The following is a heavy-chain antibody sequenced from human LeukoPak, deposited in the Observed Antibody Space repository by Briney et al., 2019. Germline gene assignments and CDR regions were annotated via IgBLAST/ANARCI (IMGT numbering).Heavy chain of an antibody. CDR2: INPNSGGT. J-gene: IGHJ4*02. CDR1: GYTFTGYY. CDR3: ARDFSRGPYYFDY. D-gene: IGHD3-3*01. Sequence: ASVKVSCKASGYTFTGYYMHWVRQAPGQGLEWMGWINPNSGGTNYAQKFQGRVTMTRDTSISTAYMELSRLRSDDTAVYYCARDFSRGPYYFDYWGQGTLVTVSS. V-gene: IGHV1-2*02.